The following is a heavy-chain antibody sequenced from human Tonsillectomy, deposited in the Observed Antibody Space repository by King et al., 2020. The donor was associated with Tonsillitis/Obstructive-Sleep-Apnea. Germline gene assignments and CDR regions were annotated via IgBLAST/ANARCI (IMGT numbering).Heavy chain of an antibody. Sequence: VQLVESGGGVVQPGRSRRLSCAASGFTFSSYGMHWVRQAPGKGREWGAVIWYDGGNKYKADSVKGRFTISRDNSKNTLYLQMNSLRAEDTAVYYCASISWGLPEIGPGAFDIWGQGTMVTVSS. V-gene: IGHV3-33*01. CDR3: ASISWGLPEIGPGAFDI. D-gene: IGHD1-14*01. J-gene: IGHJ3*02. CDR1: GFTFSSYG. CDR2: IWYDGGNK.